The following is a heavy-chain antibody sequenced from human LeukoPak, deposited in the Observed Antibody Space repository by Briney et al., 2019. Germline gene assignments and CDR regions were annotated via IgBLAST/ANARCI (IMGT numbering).Heavy chain of an antibody. D-gene: IGHD1-26*01. V-gene: IGHV3-30*03. CDR3: TRGYSGAYVYAFDI. CDR1: GFTFSHYG. CDR2: ISYDGSNK. Sequence: GRSLRLSCAASGFTFSHYGVHWVRQAPGKGLEWVAVISYDGSNKYYADSVKGRFTISRDNSKNTVFLQMNSLKTEDTAVYYCTRGYSGAYVYAFDIWGQGTMVTVSS. J-gene: IGHJ3*02.